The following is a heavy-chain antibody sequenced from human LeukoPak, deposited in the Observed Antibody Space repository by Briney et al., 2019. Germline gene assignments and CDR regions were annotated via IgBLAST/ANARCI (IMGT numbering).Heavy chain of an antibody. J-gene: IGHJ4*02. Sequence: GGSLRLSCAASGFTFSDYYMSWIRQAPGKGLEWVSYMSTSDSPIYYADSVKGRFTISRDNSENTLFLQMNSLRAEDTAVYYCAKEESYYGSGSYYNDGYYFDYWGQGTLVTVSS. CDR2: MSTSDSPI. CDR1: GFTFSDYY. D-gene: IGHD3-10*01. V-gene: IGHV3-11*04. CDR3: AKEESYYGSGSYYNDGYYFDY.